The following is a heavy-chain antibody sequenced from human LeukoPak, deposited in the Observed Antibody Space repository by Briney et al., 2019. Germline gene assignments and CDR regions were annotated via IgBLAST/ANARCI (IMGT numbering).Heavy chain of an antibody. D-gene: IGHD3-3*01. CDR2: IIPIFGTA. Sequence: ASVKVSCKASGGTFSSYAISWVRQAPGQGLEWVGGIIPIFGTANYAQKFQGRVTITADESTSTAYMELSSLRSEDTAVYYCARGVTIFDYYYYMDVWGKGTTVTVSS. CDR3: ARGVTIFDYYYYMDV. CDR1: GGTFSSYA. J-gene: IGHJ6*03. V-gene: IGHV1-69*01.